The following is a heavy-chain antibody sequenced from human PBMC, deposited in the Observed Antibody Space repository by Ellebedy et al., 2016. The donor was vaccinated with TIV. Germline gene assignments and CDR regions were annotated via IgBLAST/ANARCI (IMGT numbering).Heavy chain of an antibody. CDR2: ISGSGGST. J-gene: IGHJ4*02. CDR1: GFTFSSYA. CDR3: ARAFVDYGSGGDY. V-gene: IGHV3-23*01. Sequence: GGSLRLSCAASGFTFSSYAMSWVRQAPGRGLEWVSAISGSGGSTYYADSVKGRFTISRDNSKNTLYLQMNSLRAEDTAVYYCARAFVDYGSGGDYWGQGTLVTVSS. D-gene: IGHD3-10*01.